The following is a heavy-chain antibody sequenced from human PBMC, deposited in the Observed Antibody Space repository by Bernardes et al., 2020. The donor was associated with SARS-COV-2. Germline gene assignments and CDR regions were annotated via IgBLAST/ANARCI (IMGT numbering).Heavy chain of an antibody. V-gene: IGHV3-15*01. CDR3: TTGVVVPAAIAGRNYYYGMDV. CDR1: GFTFSNAW. CDR2: IKSKTDGGTT. Sequence: GGSLRLSCAASGFTFSNAWMSWVRQAPGKGLEWVGRIKSKTDGGTTDYAAPVKGRFTISRDDSKNTLYLQMNSLKTEDTAVYYCTTGVVVPAAIAGRNYYYGMDVWGQGTTVTVSS. D-gene: IGHD2-2*01. J-gene: IGHJ6*02.